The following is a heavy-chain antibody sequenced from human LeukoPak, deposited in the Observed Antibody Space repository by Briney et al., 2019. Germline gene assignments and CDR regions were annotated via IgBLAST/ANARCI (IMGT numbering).Heavy chain of an antibody. CDR2: ISYDGSNK. CDR3: ARAGAGIAAAGTPFDY. J-gene: IGHJ4*02. V-gene: IGHV3-30-3*01. D-gene: IGHD6-13*01. CDR1: GFTFSSYA. Sequence: GGSLRLSCAASGFTFSSYAMHWVRQAPGKGLEWVAVISYDGSNKYYADSVKGRFTISRDNSKNTLYLQMNSLRAEDTAVSYRARAGAGIAAAGTPFDYWGQGTLVTVSS.